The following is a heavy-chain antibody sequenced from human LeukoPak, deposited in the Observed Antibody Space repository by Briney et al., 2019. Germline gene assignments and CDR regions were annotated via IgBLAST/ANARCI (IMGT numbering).Heavy chain of an antibody. Sequence: ASVKVSCKASGYTFTSYDINWVRQVTGRGLEWMGWMNPNSGNTGYAQKFQGRVTMTRNTSISTAYMELSSLRSEDTAVYYCARGSLRQQLVPGYWGQGTLVTVSS. CDR3: ARGSLRQQLVPGY. D-gene: IGHD6-13*01. CDR1: GYTFTSYD. V-gene: IGHV1-8*01. J-gene: IGHJ4*02. CDR2: MNPNSGNT.